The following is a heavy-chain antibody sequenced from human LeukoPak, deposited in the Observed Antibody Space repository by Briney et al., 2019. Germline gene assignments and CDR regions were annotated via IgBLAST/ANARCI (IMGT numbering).Heavy chain of an antibody. CDR2: VSESGGST. CDR3: AKGPGAGGFFQH. V-gene: IGHV3-23*01. CDR1: GFTFTTYA. Sequence: GGSLRLSCVASGFTFTTYAMGWVRQVPGKGLEWVSSVSESGGSTYYADSVKGRFTISRDNSKDTLSLQMNSLRAEDTAVYYCAKGPGAGGFFQHWGQGTLVTVSS. D-gene: IGHD6-19*01. J-gene: IGHJ1*01.